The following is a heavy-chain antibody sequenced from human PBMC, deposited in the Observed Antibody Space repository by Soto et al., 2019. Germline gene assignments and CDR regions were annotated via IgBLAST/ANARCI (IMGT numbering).Heavy chain of an antibody. CDR1: GASVSSGYDY. CDR3: ATSTDSGRLYSTFWFDY. Sequence: SETLSLTCSVSGASVSSGYDYWSWIRQSPGKGLEWIGYAFHNGRTNYNPSLRSRVTISADTSTNQFSLRMTSVTAADTAVYYCATSTDSGRLYSTFWFDYWGPGAQVTVSS. CDR2: AFHNGRT. D-gene: IGHD3-10*01. V-gene: IGHV4-61*01. J-gene: IGHJ4*01.